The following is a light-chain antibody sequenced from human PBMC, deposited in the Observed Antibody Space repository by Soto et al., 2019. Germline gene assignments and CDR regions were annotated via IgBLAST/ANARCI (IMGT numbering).Light chain of an antibody. J-gene: IGLJ3*02. CDR3: SSYTSSSTRV. CDR2: EVS. CDR1: SSDVGGYNY. V-gene: IGLV2-14*01. Sequence: QSALTQPASVSGSPGQSITISCTGTSSDVGGYNYVSWYQQHPGKAPKLMIYEVSNRSSGVSNRFSGSKSGNTASLTISGLQAEDEADYYCSSYTSSSTRVLGGGTKLTVL.